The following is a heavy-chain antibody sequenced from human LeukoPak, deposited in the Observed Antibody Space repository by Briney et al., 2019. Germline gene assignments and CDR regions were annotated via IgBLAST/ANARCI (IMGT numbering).Heavy chain of an antibody. J-gene: IGHJ4*02. Sequence: GASVKVSCKASGGTFSSYAISWVRQAPGQGLEWMGGIIPIFGTANYAQKLQGRVTMTTDTSTSTAYMELRSLRSDDTAVYYCARERGGRSLDYWGQGTLVTVSS. D-gene: IGHD3-16*01. CDR1: GGTFSSYA. CDR2: IIPIFGTA. V-gene: IGHV1-69*05. CDR3: ARERGGRSLDY.